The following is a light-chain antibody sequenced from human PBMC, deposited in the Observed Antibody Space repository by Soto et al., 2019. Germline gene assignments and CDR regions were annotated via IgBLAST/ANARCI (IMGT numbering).Light chain of an antibody. CDR3: CSYAGSYTFHYV. Sequence: QSVVTQPASVSGSPGQSITIPCTGTRSDVGGYNYVSWYQHHPGKAPKLMIYDVSNRPSGVSDRFSGSKSGNTASLTISGLQAEDEADYYCCSYAGSYTFHYVFGTGTKVTV. V-gene: IGLV2-14*03. CDR1: RSDVGGYNY. J-gene: IGLJ1*01. CDR2: DVS.